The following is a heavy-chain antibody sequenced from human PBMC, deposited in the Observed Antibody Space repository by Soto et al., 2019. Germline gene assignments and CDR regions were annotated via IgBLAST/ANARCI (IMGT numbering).Heavy chain of an antibody. Sequence: EVQLVESGGGLVQPGGSLRLSCAASGFTFSTYWMHWVRQAPGKGLVWVSRINEDGSTINYADSVKGRFTISRDNAKNTLYREVKGRRAEDRAVYYGKRDMGGGGGYWGQGTLVTVSS. V-gene: IGHV3-74*01. J-gene: IGHJ4*02. CDR2: INEDGSTI. CDR1: GFTFSTYW. CDR3: KRDMGGGGGY. D-gene: IGHD3-16*01.